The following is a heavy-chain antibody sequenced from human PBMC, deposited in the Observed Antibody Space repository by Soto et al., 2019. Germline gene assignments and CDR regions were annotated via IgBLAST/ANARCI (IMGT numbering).Heavy chain of an antibody. CDR2: ISSSSSYI. D-gene: IGHD2-2*01. CDR3: ARDREVCSSTSCYAFPYYYYYMDV. Sequence: GGSLRLSCAASGFTFSSYSMNWVRQAPGKGLEWVSSISSSSSYIYYADSVKGRFTISRDNAKNSLYLQMNSLRAEDTAVYYCARDREVCSSTSCYAFPYYYYYMDVWGKGTTVTVSS. CDR1: GFTFSSYS. V-gene: IGHV3-21*01. J-gene: IGHJ6*03.